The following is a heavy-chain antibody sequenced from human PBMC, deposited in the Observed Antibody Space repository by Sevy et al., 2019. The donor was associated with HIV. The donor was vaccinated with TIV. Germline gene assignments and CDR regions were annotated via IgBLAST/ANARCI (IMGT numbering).Heavy chain of an antibody. V-gene: IGHV3-23*01. CDR1: GFTFSSYA. D-gene: IGHD6-19*01. CDR2: ISGSGGST. CDR3: AKAVGIAGAGSFFIDY. Sequence: GGSLRLSCAASGFTFSSYAMSWVRQAPGKGLEWVSSISGSGGSTYYADSVKGRFTISRDNSKNTLYLQMNSLRAEDTAVYYCAKAVGIAGAGSFFIDYWGQGALVTVSS. J-gene: IGHJ4*02.